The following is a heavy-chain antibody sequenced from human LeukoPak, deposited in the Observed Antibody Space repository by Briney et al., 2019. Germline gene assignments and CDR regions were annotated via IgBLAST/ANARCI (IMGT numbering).Heavy chain of an antibody. CDR1: GFTFNDYA. V-gene: IGHV3-23*01. J-gene: IGHJ1*01. CDR3: AKSDLSGYISPWFQH. CDR2: ISGSGADT. D-gene: IGHD3-22*01. Sequence: GGSLRLSCATSGFTFNDYAMNWVRQAPGKGLEWVAGISGSGADTYYADSVKGRFTISRDNSKNTLYLQMNSLRAEDTAVYYCAKSDLSGYISPWFQHWGQGTLVTVSS.